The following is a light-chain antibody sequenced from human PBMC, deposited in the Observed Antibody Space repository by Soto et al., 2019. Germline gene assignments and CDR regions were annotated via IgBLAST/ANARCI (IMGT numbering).Light chain of an antibody. CDR3: AAWDDSLSGVV. CDR1: SSNIGSNY. J-gene: IGLJ2*01. Sequence: QSVLTQPPSASGTPGQRVTISCSGSSSNIGSNYVYWYQQLPGMAPKLLIYRNNQRPSGVPDRVSGSKSGTSASLAISGLRSEDEADYYCAAWDDSLSGVVFGGGTKLTVL. CDR2: RNN. V-gene: IGLV1-47*01.